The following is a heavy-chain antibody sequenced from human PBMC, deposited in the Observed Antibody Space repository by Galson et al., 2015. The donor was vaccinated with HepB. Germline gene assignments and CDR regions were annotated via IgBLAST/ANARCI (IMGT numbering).Heavy chain of an antibody. D-gene: IGHD3-9*01. V-gene: IGHV5-10-1*01. CDR1: GYNFTNYW. CDR2: IDPTDSYT. Sequence: QSGAEVKKPGESLRISCKTSGYNFTNYWVSWVRQMPGKGPEWMGKIDPTDSYTNYSPSFQGHVTISTDKSVSTAYLQWNSLKASDTAIYYCARQPYYYDALTGYYTVTYYFDYWGPGALVTVSS. J-gene: IGHJ4*02. CDR3: ARQPYYYDALTGYYTVTYYFDY.